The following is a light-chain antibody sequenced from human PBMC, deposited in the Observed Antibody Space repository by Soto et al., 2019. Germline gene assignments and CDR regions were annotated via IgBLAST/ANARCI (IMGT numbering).Light chain of an antibody. CDR3: QKYNSAPRT. CDR2: VAS. V-gene: IGKV1-27*01. CDR1: QSISNY. Sequence: DIQMTQSPSSLSVSLGDRVTITCRASQSISNYLAWYQQQPGKVTKLLIYVASTLQSGVPSRFSGSGSGTEFTLTISSLQPEDVATYYCQKYNSAPRTFGEGTKVEIK. J-gene: IGKJ4*01.